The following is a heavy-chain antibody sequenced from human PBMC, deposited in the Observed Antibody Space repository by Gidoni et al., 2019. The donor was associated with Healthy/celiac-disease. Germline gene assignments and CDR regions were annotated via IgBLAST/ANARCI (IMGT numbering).Heavy chain of an antibody. CDR2: IYSGGST. D-gene: IGHD6-13*01. V-gene: IGHV3-53*02. Sequence: EVQRVETGGGLIQTGGSRRLSCAASGFTVSSNYLSWVRQAPGKGLGWVSVIYSGGSTYYADSVKGRFTISRDNSKNTLYLQMNSLRAEDTAVYYCARGATIAAIDDYWGQGTLVTVSS. CDR1: GFTVSSNY. CDR3: ARGATIAAIDDY. J-gene: IGHJ4*02.